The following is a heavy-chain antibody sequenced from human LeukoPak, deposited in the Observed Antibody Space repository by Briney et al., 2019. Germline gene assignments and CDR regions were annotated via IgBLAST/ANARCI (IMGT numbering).Heavy chain of an antibody. D-gene: IGHD6-19*01. CDR2: IYTTGST. J-gene: IGHJ4*02. V-gene: IGHV4-4*07. Sequence: SETLSLTCTVSGDSISSDYWSWIRQLAGKGLEWIGRIYTTGSTNYNPSLKSRVTMSVDMSKNQFSLKLSSVTAADTAVYYCASASGYWGQGTLVTVSS. CDR1: GDSISSDY. CDR3: ASASGY.